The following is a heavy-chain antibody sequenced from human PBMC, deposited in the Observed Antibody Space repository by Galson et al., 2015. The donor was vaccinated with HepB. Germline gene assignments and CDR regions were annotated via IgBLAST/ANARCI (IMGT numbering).Heavy chain of an antibody. CDR2: IIPIFGTA. V-gene: IGHV1-69*13. Sequence: SVKVSCKASGGTFSSYAISWVRQAPGQGLEWMGGIIPIFGTANYAQKFQGRVTITADESTSTAYMELSSLRSEDTAVYYCAREARGNSGWYFDYWGQGTLVTVSS. CDR1: GGTFSSYA. CDR3: AREARGNSGWYFDY. J-gene: IGHJ4*02. D-gene: IGHD6-19*01.